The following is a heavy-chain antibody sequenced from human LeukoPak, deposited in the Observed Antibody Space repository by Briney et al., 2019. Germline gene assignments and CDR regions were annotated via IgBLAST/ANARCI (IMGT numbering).Heavy chain of an antibody. D-gene: IGHD5-18*01. CDR2: IRSKAYGGTT. CDR3: TRAARERGYSYGSFDY. Sequence: GGSLRLSCTASGFTFGDYAMSWVRQAPGKGLEWVGFIRSKAYGGTTEYAASVKGRFTISRDESKSIAYLQMNSLKTEDTAVYYCTRAARERGYSYGSFDYWGQGTLVTVSS. CDR1: GFTFGDYA. J-gene: IGHJ4*02. V-gene: IGHV3-49*04.